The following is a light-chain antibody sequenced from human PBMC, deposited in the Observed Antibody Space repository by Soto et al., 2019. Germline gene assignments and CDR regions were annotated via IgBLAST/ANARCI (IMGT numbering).Light chain of an antibody. CDR2: GNS. CDR3: QSYDSSRSGWV. J-gene: IGLJ3*02. Sequence: QSVLTQPPSVSGAPGQRVTISCTGSSSNIGAGYDVHWYQQLPGTAPKLLIYGNSNRPSGVPYRFSGSKSGTSASLAITGRQAEEEADYYCQSYDSSRSGWVFGGGTKLTVL. CDR1: SSNIGAGYD. V-gene: IGLV1-40*01.